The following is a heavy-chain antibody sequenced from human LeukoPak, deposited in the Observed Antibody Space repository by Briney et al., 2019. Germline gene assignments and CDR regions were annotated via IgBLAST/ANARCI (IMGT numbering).Heavy chain of an antibody. CDR1: GGSISSSSYY. CDR2: IYYSGST. CDR3: ARDFLNTGAFDI. J-gene: IGHJ3*02. D-gene: IGHD1/OR15-1a*01. Sequence: SETLSLTCTVSGGSISSSSYYWGWIRQPPGKGLEWIGSIYYSGSTYYNPSLKSRVTISVDRSKNQFSLKLSSVTVADTAVYYCARDFLNTGAFDIWGQGTMVTVSS. V-gene: IGHV4-39*07.